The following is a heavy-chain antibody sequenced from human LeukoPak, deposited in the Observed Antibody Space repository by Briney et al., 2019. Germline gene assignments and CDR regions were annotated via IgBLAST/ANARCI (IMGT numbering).Heavy chain of an antibody. Sequence: ASVKVSCKACGYTFTDYCIHWVRQAPGQGLEWMAGINPNSGGTYYAQNFHDRITLTRDTSISTAYMELSRLRSDDTAIYYCARANALYCSSTSCLFDYWGQGTLVTVSS. D-gene: IGHD2-2*01. CDR2: INPNSGGT. CDR3: ARANALYCSSTSCLFDY. CDR1: GYTFTDYC. J-gene: IGHJ4*02. V-gene: IGHV1-2*02.